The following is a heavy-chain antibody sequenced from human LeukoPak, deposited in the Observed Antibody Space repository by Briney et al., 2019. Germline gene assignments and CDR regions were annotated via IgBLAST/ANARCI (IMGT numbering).Heavy chain of an antibody. CDR1: GGSVSSSSYY. V-gene: IGHV4-39*01. D-gene: IGHD3-3*01. CDR2: IYYSGST. CDR3: ARLIWSDNYRLNYFGY. Sequence: SGTLSLTCTVFGGSVSSSSYYWGWIRQPPGKGLEWIGSIYYSGSTYYNPSLKSRVTIYLDTSKNQFFLKLSSVTAADTAVYYCARLIWSDNYRLNYFGYWGRGTLVTVSS. J-gene: IGHJ4*02.